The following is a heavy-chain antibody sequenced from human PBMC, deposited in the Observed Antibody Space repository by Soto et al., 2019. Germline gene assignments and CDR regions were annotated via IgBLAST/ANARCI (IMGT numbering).Heavy chain of an antibody. CDR3: SRDSNMVRGVIHSLSPSDIDYGMDV. CDR2: IKQDGSEK. D-gene: IGHD3-10*01. CDR1: GFTLSSYW. J-gene: IGHJ6*02. Sequence: GGSLRLSCAASGFTLSSYWMSWVRQAPGKGLEWVANIKQDGSEKYYVDSVKSRFTISRDNAKNSLYLQMNRLIAEDTAVYYCSRDSNMVRGVIHSLSPSDIDYGMDVWGQGTTVTVSS. V-gene: IGHV3-7*01.